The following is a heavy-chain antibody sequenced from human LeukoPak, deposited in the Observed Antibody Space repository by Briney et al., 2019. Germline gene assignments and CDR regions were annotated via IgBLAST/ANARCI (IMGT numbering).Heavy chain of an antibody. CDR3: ARGSGYGSGSYYRGYYYYYGMDV. CDR1: GGTFSSYA. D-gene: IGHD3-10*01. V-gene: IGHV1-69*04. Sequence: ASVKVSCKASGGTFSSYAISWVRQAPGQGLEWMGRIIPILGIANYAQKFQGRVTITADKSTSTAYMELSSLRSEDTAVYYCARGSGYGSGSYYRGYYYYYGMDVWGQGTTVTVSS. J-gene: IGHJ6*02. CDR2: IIPILGIA.